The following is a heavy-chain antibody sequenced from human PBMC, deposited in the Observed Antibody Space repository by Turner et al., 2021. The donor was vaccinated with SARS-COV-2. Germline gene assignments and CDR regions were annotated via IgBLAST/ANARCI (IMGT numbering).Heavy chain of an antibody. D-gene: IGHD3-22*01. V-gene: IGHV3-23*01. CDR1: GFTFSSYA. CDR2: ISGSGGST. Sequence: EVQLLESGGGLVQPGGSLRLSCAASGFTFSSYAMSWVRQAPGKGLEWVSAISGSGGSTYYADSVKGRFTISRDNSKNTLYLQMNSQRAEDTAVYYCAKADRIMIVVVITLFDYWGQGTLVTVSS. J-gene: IGHJ4*02. CDR3: AKADRIMIVVVITLFDY.